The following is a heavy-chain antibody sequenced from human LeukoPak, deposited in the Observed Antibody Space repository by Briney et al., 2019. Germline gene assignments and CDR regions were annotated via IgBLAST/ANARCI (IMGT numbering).Heavy chain of an antibody. J-gene: IGHJ4*02. CDR3: AKRGYSSSWYFDY. D-gene: IGHD6-13*01. CDR2: ISSSGSTI. Sequence: GGSLRLSCAASGFTFSSYEMNWVRQAPGKGLEWVSYISSSGSTIYYADSVKGRFTISRDNSKNTLYLQMNSLRAEDTAVYYCAKRGYSSSWYFDYWGQGTLVTVSS. CDR1: GFTFSSYE. V-gene: IGHV3-48*03.